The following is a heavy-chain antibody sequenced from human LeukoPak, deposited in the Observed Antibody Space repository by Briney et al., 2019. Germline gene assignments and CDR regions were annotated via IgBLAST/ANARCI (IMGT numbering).Heavy chain of an antibody. V-gene: IGHV3-64D*06. CDR2: ISSIGGNI. D-gene: IGHD1-26*01. CDR1: GFSFSTYA. Sequence: GGSLRLSCSAPGFSFSTYAMHWVRQAPGKGLEYVSGISSIGGNIYYADSVKGRFTISRDSSKNTLYLQMNSLRADDTAVYYCVCRIGGAPQWGQGTLVTVSS. J-gene: IGHJ4*02. CDR3: VCRIGGAPQ.